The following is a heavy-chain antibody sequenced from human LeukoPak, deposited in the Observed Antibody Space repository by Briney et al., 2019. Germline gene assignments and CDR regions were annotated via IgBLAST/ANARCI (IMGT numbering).Heavy chain of an antibody. J-gene: IGHJ4*02. Sequence: PSETLSLTCAVYGGSFSGYYWSWIRQPPGKGLEWIGEINHSGSNNYNPSLKSRVTISVDTSKNQFSLKLSSVTAADTAVYYCAREGIVGAPWDYWGQGTLVTVSS. CDR1: GGSFSGYY. V-gene: IGHV4-34*01. CDR2: INHSGSN. D-gene: IGHD1-26*01. CDR3: AREGIVGAPWDY.